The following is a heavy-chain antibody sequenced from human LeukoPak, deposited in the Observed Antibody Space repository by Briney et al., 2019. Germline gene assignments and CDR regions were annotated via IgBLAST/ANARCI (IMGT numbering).Heavy chain of an antibody. J-gene: IGHJ4*02. D-gene: IGHD3-22*01. Sequence: PGGSLRLSCAASGFTFSGYAMSWVRQAPGKGLEWVSVIRGSGGSTYYADSVKGRFTISRDYSKNTLYLQMNSLRAEDTAVYYCAKDGNYYDSSGYSDWGQGTLVTVSS. CDR3: AKDGNYYDSSGYSD. V-gene: IGHV3-23*01. CDR1: GFTFSGYA. CDR2: IRGSGGST.